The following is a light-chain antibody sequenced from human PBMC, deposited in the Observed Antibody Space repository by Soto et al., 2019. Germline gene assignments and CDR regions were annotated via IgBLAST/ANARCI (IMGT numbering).Light chain of an antibody. CDR1: QSISSW. J-gene: IGKJ4*01. V-gene: IGKV1-33*01. CDR3: QQYDNLPIT. Sequence: IRMTQSPSILPASVGDRFTITCRASQSISSWLAWYQQKPGKAPKLLIYGASNLETGVPSRFTGSRSGTDFTFTISSLQPEDIATYYCQQYDNLPITFGGGTKVDIK. CDR2: GAS.